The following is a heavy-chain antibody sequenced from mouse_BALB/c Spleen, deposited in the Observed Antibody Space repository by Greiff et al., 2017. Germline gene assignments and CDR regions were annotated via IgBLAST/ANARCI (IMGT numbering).Heavy chain of an antibody. CDR1: GYTFTSYW. CDR3: ARWEGYAFDY. D-gene: IGHD2-14*01. V-gene: IGHV1-7*01. J-gene: IGHJ2*01. CDR2: INPSTGYT. Sequence: VQLVESGAELAKPGASVKMSCKASGYTFTSYWMHWVKQRPGQGLEWIGYINPSTGYTEYNQKFKDKATLTADKSSSTAYMQLSSLTSEDSAVYYCARWEGYAFDYWGQGTTLTVSS.